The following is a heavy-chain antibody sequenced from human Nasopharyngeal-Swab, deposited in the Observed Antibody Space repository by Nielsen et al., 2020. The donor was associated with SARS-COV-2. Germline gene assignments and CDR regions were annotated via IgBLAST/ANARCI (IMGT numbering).Heavy chain of an antibody. CDR2: ISGDGGST. CDR1: GFTFDDYA. Sequence: GGSLRHSCAASGFTFDDYAMHWVRQAPGKGLEWVSLISGDGGSTYYADSVKGRFTISRDNSKNSLYLQMNSLRTEDTALYYCCETDYWGQGTLVTVSS. CDR3: CETDY. J-gene: IGHJ4*02. V-gene: IGHV3-43*02.